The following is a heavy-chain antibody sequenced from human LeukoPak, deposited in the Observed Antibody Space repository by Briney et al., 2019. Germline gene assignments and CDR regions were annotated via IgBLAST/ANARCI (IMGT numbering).Heavy chain of an antibody. CDR1: GFTFSSYE. CDR3: ARDRYGGENY. V-gene: IGHV3-48*03. CDR2: ISSSGDSI. D-gene: IGHD4-23*01. J-gene: IGHJ4*02. Sequence: GGSLRLSCVASGFTFSSYEMNWVRQAPGKGLEWVSYISSSGDSIYYADSVKGRFTISRDNAKKSLYLQMNSLRHEDTAVYYCARDRYGGENYWGRGTLVTVSS.